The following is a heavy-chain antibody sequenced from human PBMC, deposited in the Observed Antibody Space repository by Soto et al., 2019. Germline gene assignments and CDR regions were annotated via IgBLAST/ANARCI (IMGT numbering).Heavy chain of an antibody. CDR2: TYYRSKWYN. V-gene: IGHV6-1*01. CDR1: GDSVSSNSAA. J-gene: IGHJ6*02. D-gene: IGHD1-7*01. Sequence: PSQTLPLTFAISGDSVSSNSAAWNWIRQSPSRGLEWLGRTYYRSKWYNDYAVSVKSRITINPDTSKNQFSLQLNSVTPEDTAVYYCARVNWNLGYYGMDVWGQGTTVTVSS. CDR3: ARVNWNLGYYGMDV.